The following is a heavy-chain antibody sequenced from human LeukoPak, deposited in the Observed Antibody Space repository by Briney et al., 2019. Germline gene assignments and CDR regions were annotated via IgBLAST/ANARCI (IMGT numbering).Heavy chain of an antibody. D-gene: IGHD4-23*01. V-gene: IGHV3-30*03. Sequence: GRSLRLSCAASGFTFSSYGMHWVRQAPGKGLEWVAVISYDGSNKYYADSVKGRFTISRDNSKNTVYLQMNGLRAEDTAIYYCACPRGGLDYGGKSHVFDIWGQGTMVTVSS. CDR1: GFTFSSYG. CDR2: ISYDGSNK. J-gene: IGHJ3*02. CDR3: ACPRGGLDYGGKSHVFDI.